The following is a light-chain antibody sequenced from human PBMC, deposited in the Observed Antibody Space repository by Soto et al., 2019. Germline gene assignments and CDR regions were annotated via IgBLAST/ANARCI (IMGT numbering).Light chain of an antibody. CDR3: SSYTSRSNLV. CDR1: SSDVGGYNY. CDR2: EVT. J-gene: IGLJ1*01. Sequence: QSVLSHPASVSWSPGHSITIACTGTSSDVGGYNYVSWYQQHPGKAPKLMIYEVTNRPSGVSNRFSGSKSGNTASLTISGLQAEEEADYYCSSYTSRSNLVFGTGTKVTVL. V-gene: IGLV2-14*01.